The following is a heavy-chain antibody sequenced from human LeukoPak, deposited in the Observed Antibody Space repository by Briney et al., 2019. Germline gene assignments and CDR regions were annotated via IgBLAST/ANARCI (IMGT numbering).Heavy chain of an antibody. CDR3: ARGGSYSSSWYGG. CDR1: GSTFNSFT. V-gene: IGHV3-21*01. D-gene: IGHD6-13*01. CDR2: ISSSSSYI. Sequence: PGGSLRLSCAASGSTFNSFTMNWVRQAPGKGLEWVSSISSSSSYIYYADSVKGRFTISRDNAKNSLYLQMNSLRAEDTAVYYCARGGSYSSSWYGGWGQGTLVTVSS. J-gene: IGHJ4*02.